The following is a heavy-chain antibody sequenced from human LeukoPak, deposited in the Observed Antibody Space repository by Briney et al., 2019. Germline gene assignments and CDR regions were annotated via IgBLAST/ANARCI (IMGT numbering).Heavy chain of an antibody. J-gene: IGHJ4*02. D-gene: IGHD1-26*01. Sequence: GGSLRLSCAASGFIFSTYGMHWVRQAPGKGLEWVAYIRPDESDKYYAASVKGRFTISRDNSKNTLYLQMNSLRAEDTAVYYCGKHDSASVHWGQGSLVTVSS. CDR2: IRPDESDK. CDR1: GFIFSTYG. CDR3: GKHDSASVH. V-gene: IGHV3-30*02.